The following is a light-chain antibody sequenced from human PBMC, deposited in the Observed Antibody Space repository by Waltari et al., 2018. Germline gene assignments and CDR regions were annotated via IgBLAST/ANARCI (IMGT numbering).Light chain of an antibody. J-gene: IGLJ2*01. CDR3: NSQYSNNVVL. CDR1: SSDVGSYDS. CDR2: DVS. V-gene: IGLV2-14*03. Sequence: QSALTQPASVSGSHGQSIPISCTGISSDVGSYDSVPWYQDHPGQGPKVKIYDVSDRSSGVSPRVPGSTSGNTASLTLSGLQVEDEADYCCNSQYSNNVVLVGGGTKVTVL.